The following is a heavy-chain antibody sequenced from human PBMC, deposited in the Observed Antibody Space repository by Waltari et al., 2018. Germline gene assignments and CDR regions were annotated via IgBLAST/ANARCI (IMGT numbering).Heavy chain of an antibody. D-gene: IGHD3-22*01. Sequence: QVQLQESGPGLVTPSETLSLTCTVSGYSISSGYYWGWIRQPPGKGLEWIGSIYHSGSTYYNPSLKSRVTISVDTSKNQFSLKLSSVTAADTAVYYCARERAIVVVSPAAFDIWGQGTMVTVSS. V-gene: IGHV4-38-2*02. J-gene: IGHJ3*02. CDR3: ARERAIVVVSPAAFDI. CDR2: IYHSGST. CDR1: GYSISSGYY.